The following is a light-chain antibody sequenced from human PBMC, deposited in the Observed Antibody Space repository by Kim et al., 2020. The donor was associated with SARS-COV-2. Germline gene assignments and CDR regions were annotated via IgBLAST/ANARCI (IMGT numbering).Light chain of an antibody. Sequence: QAGLTQPPSVSKGLSQTATLTCPGNSNNVGHHGAAWLQQLQCHPPNLLSYRNNNRPSGISEKFSASRSGNTASLTITGLQPEDEADYYFSAWDTSLSAWVLGGG. CDR3: SAWDTSLSAWV. CDR2: RNN. V-gene: IGLV10-54*04. CDR1: SNNVGHHG. J-gene: IGLJ3*02.